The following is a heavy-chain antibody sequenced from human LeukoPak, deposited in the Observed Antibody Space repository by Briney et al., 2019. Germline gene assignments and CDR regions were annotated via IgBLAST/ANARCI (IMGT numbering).Heavy chain of an antibody. J-gene: IGHJ4*02. CDR1: GYTFTSYA. V-gene: IGHV1-2*02. CDR2: INPNSGGT. Sequence: ASVKVSCKASGYTFTSYAMNWVRQAPGQGLEWMGWINPNSGGTNYAQKFQGRVTMTRDTSISTAYMELSRLRSDDTAVYYCARVPIKGHVWGSPTLIDYWGQGTLVTVSS. CDR3: ARVPIKGHVWGSPTLIDY. D-gene: IGHD3-16*01.